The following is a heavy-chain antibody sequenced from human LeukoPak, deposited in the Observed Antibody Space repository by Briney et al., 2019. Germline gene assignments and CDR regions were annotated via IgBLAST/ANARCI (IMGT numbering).Heavy chain of an antibody. D-gene: IGHD5-12*01. CDR3: AKGEWDIVATNAFDV. CDR1: GFTFSSYE. Sequence: TGGSLRLSCAASGFTFSSYEMNWVRQAPGEGLEWIAYITSGGNTIHYADSVKGRFTISRDNANNSLCLQMNTLRAEDTAVYYCAKGEWDIVATNAFDVWGQGTMVTVSS. CDR2: ITSGGNTI. V-gene: IGHV3-48*03. J-gene: IGHJ3*01.